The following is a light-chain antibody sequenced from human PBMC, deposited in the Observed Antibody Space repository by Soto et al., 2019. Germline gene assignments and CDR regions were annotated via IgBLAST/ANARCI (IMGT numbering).Light chain of an antibody. J-gene: IGKJ3*01. V-gene: IGKV1-27*01. CDR1: QGISDY. CDR2: AAS. Sequence: DIQMTQSPSSLSAFLGDRVTITCRASQGISDYLVWYQQKPGKVPKLLIYAASTLQSGVPPRFSGTGSGTDFTLTISSLPPEDVATYYCQHYYSAPFTFGPGTKVDIK. CDR3: QHYYSAPFT.